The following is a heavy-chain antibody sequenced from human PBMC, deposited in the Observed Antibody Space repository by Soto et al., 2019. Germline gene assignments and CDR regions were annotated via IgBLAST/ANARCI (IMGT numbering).Heavy chain of an antibody. CDR2: IHSDGSST. D-gene: IGHD1-26*01. CDR1: GFTFSCYW. Sequence: EVQLLESGGGLVQPGESLRLSCAASGFTFSCYWMHWVRQAPGMGLVWVSRIHSDGSSTTYADSVKGRFTISRDNARNTLYLQMNSLRAEDTAVYYCARGDRGAFDLWGQGTVLTVSS. CDR3: ARGDRGAFDL. J-gene: IGHJ3*01. V-gene: IGHV3-74*01.